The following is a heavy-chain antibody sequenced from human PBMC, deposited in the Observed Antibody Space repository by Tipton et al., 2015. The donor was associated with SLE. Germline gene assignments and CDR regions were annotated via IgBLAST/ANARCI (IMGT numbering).Heavy chain of an antibody. CDR1: GGSISSYY. CDR2: IYYSGST. Sequence: TLSLTRTVSGGSISSYYWSWIRQPPGKGLEWIGYIYYSGSTNYNPSLKSRVTISVDTSKNQFSLKLSSVTAADTALYYCARQERVVDAFDIWGQGTMVTVSS. V-gene: IGHV4-59*01. CDR3: ARQERVVDAFDI. D-gene: IGHD2-15*01. J-gene: IGHJ3*02.